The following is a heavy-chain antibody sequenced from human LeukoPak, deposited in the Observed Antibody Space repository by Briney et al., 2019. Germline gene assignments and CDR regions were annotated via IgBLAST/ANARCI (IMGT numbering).Heavy chain of an antibody. CDR3: ANLGYSPGLTDAFDI. V-gene: IGHV3-30*02. D-gene: IGHD6-13*01. CDR1: GFTFSSYG. J-gene: IGHJ3*02. CDR2: IRYDGSNK. Sequence: EGSLRLSCAASGFTFSSYGMHWVRQAPGKGLEWVAFIRYDGSNKYYADSVKGRFTISRDNSKNTLYLQMNSLRAEDTAVYYCANLGYSPGLTDAFDIWGQGTMVTVSS.